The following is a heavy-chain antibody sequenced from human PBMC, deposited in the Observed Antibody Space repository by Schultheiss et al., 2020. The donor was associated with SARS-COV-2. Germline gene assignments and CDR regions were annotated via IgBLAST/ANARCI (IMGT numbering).Heavy chain of an antibody. CDR1: GGSISSGDYY. J-gene: IGHJ3*02. D-gene: IGHD3-10*01. CDR2: IYHSGST. V-gene: IGHV4-30-4*01. CDR3: ASLTVRHGLGSYANDAFDI. Sequence: SETLSLTCTVSGGSISSGDYYWSWIRQPPGKGLEWIGEIYHSGSTNYNPSLKSRVTISVDKSKNQFSLKLSSVTAADTAVYYCASLTVRHGLGSYANDAFDIWGQGTMVTVSS.